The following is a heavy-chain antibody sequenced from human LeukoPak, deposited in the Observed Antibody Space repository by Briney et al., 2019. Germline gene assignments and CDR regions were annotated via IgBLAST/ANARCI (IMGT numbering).Heavy chain of an antibody. Sequence: GSLRLSCAASGFTFSSYAMHWARQAPGKGLEYVSAISSNGGSTYYANSVKGRFTISRDNSKNTLYLQMGSLRAEDMAVYYCARVLGIAAAGYSDYWGQGTLVTVSS. CDR1: GFTFSSYA. V-gene: IGHV3-64*01. CDR3: ARVLGIAAAGYSDY. D-gene: IGHD6-13*01. J-gene: IGHJ4*02. CDR2: ISSNGGST.